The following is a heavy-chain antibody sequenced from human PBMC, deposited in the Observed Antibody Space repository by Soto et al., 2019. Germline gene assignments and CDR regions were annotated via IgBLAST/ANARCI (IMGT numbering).Heavy chain of an antibody. CDR1: GFTFSSYA. D-gene: IGHD4-4*01. Sequence: GGSLRLSCSASGFTFSSYAMHWVRQAPGKGLEYGSAISSNGGSTCYADSVKGRFTISRDNSKNTLYLQMSSLRAEDTAVYYCAKRKRSNDYSNSLFDVWGQGTLVTVSS. CDR3: AKRKRSNDYSNSLFDV. J-gene: IGHJ4*02. V-gene: IGHV3-64D*08. CDR2: ISSNGGST.